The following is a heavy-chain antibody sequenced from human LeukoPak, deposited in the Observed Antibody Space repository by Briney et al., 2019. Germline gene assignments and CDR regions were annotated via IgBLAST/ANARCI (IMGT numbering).Heavy chain of an antibody. V-gene: IGHV3-53*01. CDR1: GFTVSSNY. J-gene: IGHJ4*02. CDR3: ASRIATAGSVDY. Sequence: PGRSLRLSWAASGFTVSSNYMSWVRQAPGKGLEWVSVIYSSGSTYYADSVKGRFTISRDNSKNTLHLQMNTLRAEDTAVYYCASRIATAGSVDYWGQGTLVTVSS. D-gene: IGHD6-13*01. CDR2: IYSSGST.